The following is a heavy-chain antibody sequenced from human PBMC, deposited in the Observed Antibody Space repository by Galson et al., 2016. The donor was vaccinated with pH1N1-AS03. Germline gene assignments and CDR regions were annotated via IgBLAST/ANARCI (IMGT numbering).Heavy chain of an antibody. V-gene: IGHV3-73*01. J-gene: IGHJ5*02. D-gene: IGHD6-13*01. Sequence: SLRLSCAASGFNFSASAMHWVRQTSGKGLERIGRIRAKAYNYATEYAAPVRGRFTISKDDSKNTAFLQMNSLKIEDTAVYYCTRHPRRAAGGLGGFDPWGQGTPVTVSS. CDR1: GFNFSASA. CDR3: TRHPRRAAGGLGGFDP. CDR2: IRAKAYNYAT.